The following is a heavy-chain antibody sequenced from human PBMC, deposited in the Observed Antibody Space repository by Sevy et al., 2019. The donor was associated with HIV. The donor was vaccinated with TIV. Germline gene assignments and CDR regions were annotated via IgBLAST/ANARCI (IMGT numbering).Heavy chain of an antibody. Sequence: GGSLRLSCAASGLPFRNYAMNWVRQAPGKGLDWVSVIYSGTNTYYADSVKGRFTISRDTSKNTLYLQMNSLRAEDTAVYYCARDRITYYYDSSGYYTSGYGMDVWGQGTTVTVSS. J-gene: IGHJ6*02. CDR2: IYSGTNT. CDR3: ARDRITYYYDSSGYYTSGYGMDV. V-gene: IGHV3-53*01. D-gene: IGHD3-22*01. CDR1: GLPFRNYA.